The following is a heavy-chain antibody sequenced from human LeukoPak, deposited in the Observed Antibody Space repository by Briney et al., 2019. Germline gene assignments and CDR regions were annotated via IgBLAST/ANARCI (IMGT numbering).Heavy chain of an antibody. J-gene: IGHJ4*02. CDR3: ASSDYYDSSGYNY. D-gene: IGHD3-22*01. CDR1: GGSISSYY. V-gene: IGHV4-59*01. Sequence: SETLPLTCTVSGGSISSYYWSWIRQPPGKGLEWIGYIYYSGSTNYNPSLKSRVTISVDTSKNQFSLKLSSVTAADTAVYYCASSDYYDSSGYNYWGQGTLVTVSS. CDR2: IYYSGST.